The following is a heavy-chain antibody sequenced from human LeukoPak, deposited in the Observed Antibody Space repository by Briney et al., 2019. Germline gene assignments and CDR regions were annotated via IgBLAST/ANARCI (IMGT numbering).Heavy chain of an antibody. CDR2: ISYDGSNK. J-gene: IGHJ4*02. Sequence: AGGSLRLSCAASGFTFSSYAMHWVRQAPGKGLEWVAVISYDGSNKYYADSVKGRFTISRDNSKNTLYLQMNSLRAEDTAVYYCARELPPDYWGQGTLVTVSS. CDR1: GFTFSSYA. D-gene: IGHD2-15*01. CDR3: ARELPPDY. V-gene: IGHV3-30-3*01.